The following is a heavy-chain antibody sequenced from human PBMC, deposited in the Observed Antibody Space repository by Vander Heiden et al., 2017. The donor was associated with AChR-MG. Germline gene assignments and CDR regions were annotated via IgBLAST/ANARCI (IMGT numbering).Heavy chain of an antibody. V-gene: IGHV1-69*01. CDR1: GGTFSSYA. D-gene: IGHD3-3*01. J-gene: IGHJ6*02. Sequence: QVQLVQSGAEVKKPGSSVKVSCKASGGTFSSYAISWVRQAPGQGLEWMGGIIPIFGTANYAQKFQGRVTITADESTSTAYMELSSLRSEDTAVYYCAGAYQSGYRNYYYYGMDVWGQGTTVTVS. CDR3: AGAYQSGYRNYYYYGMDV. CDR2: IIPIFGTA.